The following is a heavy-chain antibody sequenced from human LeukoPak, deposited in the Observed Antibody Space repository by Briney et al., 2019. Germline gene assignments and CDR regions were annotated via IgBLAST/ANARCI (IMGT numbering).Heavy chain of an antibody. CDR1: GGSISSYY. CDR3: ARSNVDYYDSSGYYYSAY. CDR2: IYYSGST. Sequence: SETLSLTCTVSGGSISSYYWSWIRQPPGKGLEWIGYIYYSGSTNYNPSLKSRVTISVDTSKNQFSLKLSSVTAADTAVYYCARSNVDYYDSSGYYYSAYWGQGTLVTVSS. D-gene: IGHD3-22*01. J-gene: IGHJ4*02. V-gene: IGHV4-59*01.